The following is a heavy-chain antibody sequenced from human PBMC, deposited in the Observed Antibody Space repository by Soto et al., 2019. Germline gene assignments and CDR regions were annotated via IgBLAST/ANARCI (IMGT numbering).Heavy chain of an antibody. D-gene: IGHD2-15*01. CDR3: ARGRCSRGGGRCYSRPDFDY. J-gene: IGHJ4*02. Sequence: SETLSLTCTVSGGSISSSSYYWGWIRQPPGKGLEWIGSIYYSGSTYYNPSLKSRVTISVDTSKNQFSLKLSSVTAADTAVYYCARGRCSRGGGRCYSRPDFDYWAQRTLVTVSS. CDR2: IYYSGST. V-gene: IGHV4-39*01. CDR1: GGSISSSSYY.